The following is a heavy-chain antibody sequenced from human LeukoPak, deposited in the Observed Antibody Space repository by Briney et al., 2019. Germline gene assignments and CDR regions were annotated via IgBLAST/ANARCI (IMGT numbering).Heavy chain of an antibody. CDR3: AKDPVSLVVVSTFDY. CDR2: IYYSGST. Sequence: SETLSLTCTVSGGSISSYCWSWIRQPPGKGLEWIGYIYYSGSTNYNPSPKSRVTISVDTSKNQFSPKLSSVTAADTAVYYCAKDPVSLVVVSTFDYWGQGTLVTVSS. V-gene: IGHV4-59*01. J-gene: IGHJ4*02. CDR1: GGSISSYC. D-gene: IGHD2-21*01.